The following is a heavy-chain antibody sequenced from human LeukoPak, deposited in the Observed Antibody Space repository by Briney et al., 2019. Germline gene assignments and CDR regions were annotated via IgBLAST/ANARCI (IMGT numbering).Heavy chain of an antibody. J-gene: IGHJ3*02. Sequence: GGSLRLSCAASGCTFSSYDMHWVRQATGKGLEWVSAISTAGDTYYPGSVKGRFTISTQNAKDSLYLQMNSLRAGDTAVYYCASGAPRLRGAFDIWGQGTMVTVSS. V-gene: IGHV3-13*01. CDR1: GCTFSSYD. CDR2: ISTAGDT. CDR3: ASGAPRLRGAFDI. D-gene: IGHD3-10*01.